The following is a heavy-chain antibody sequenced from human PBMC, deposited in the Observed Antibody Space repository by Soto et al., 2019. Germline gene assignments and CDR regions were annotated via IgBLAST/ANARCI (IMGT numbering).Heavy chain of an antibody. CDR3: ASLEDSHGFFFRY. V-gene: IGHV1-69*01. D-gene: IGHD3-22*01. Sequence: QVQLVQSGAEVKKPGSSVRVSCKASGGPFSSYGVNWVRQAPGQGLEWVGGIIPIFGTANYTQRFQGRVTITADESTSTAYMELTTLRSDDTAMYYCASLEDSHGFFFRYWGQGTLVTVSS. CDR2: IIPIFGTA. J-gene: IGHJ4*02. CDR1: GGPFSSYG.